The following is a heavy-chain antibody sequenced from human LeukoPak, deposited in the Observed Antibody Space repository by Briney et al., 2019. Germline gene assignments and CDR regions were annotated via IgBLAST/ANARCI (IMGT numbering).Heavy chain of an antibody. V-gene: IGHV1-2*02. D-gene: IGHD3-3*01. J-gene: IGHJ4*02. CDR2: INPNSGGT. CDR3: ARSLARYYDFWSGSFDY. CDR1: GYTFTGYY. Sequence: ASVKVSCKASGYTFTGYYMHWVRQAPGQGLEWMGWINPNSGGTNYAQKFQGRVTMTRDTSISTAHMELSRLRSDDTAVYYCARSLARYYDFWSGSFDYWGQGTLVTVSS.